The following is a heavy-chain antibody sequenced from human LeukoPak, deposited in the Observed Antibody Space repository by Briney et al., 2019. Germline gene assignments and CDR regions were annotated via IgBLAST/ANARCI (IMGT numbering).Heavy chain of an antibody. D-gene: IGHD3-22*01. CDR3: ARATYDSSGYYVPLFDY. J-gene: IGHJ4*02. CDR1: GGTFSSYA. CDR2: IIPIFGTA. Sequence: ASVKVSCKASGGTFSSYAISWVRQAPGQGLEWMGGIIPIFGTANYAQKFQGRVTITADGSTSTAYMELSSLRSEDTAVYYCARATYDSSGYYVPLFDYWGQGTLVTVSS. V-gene: IGHV1-69*01.